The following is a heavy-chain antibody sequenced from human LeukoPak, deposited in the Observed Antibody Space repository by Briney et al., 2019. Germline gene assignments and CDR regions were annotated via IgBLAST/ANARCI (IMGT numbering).Heavy chain of an antibody. CDR3: ARELAYYFDY. V-gene: IGHV4-59*12. CDR1: GGSISSYY. J-gene: IGHJ4*02. CDR2: IYHSGST. Sequence: PSETLSLTCTVSGGSISSYYWSWIRQPPGKGLEWIGYIYHSGSTYYNPSLKSRVTISVDRSKNQFSLKLSSVTAADTAVYYCARELAYYFDYWGQGTLVTVSS.